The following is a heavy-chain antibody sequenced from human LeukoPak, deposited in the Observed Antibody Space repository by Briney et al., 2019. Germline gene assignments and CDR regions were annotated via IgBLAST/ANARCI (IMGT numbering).Heavy chain of an antibody. J-gene: IGHJ4*02. CDR2: ISSSSSYI. V-gene: IGHV3-21*04. D-gene: IGHD3-22*01. CDR3: AKDGGMRSYYYDSSGYSVDY. Sequence: GGSLRLSCAASGFTFSSYSMNWVRQAPGKGLEWVSSISSSSSYIYYADSVKGRFAISRDNAKNTLYLQMNSLRAEDTAVYYCAKDGGMRSYYYDSSGYSVDYWGQGTLVTVSS. CDR1: GFTFSSYS.